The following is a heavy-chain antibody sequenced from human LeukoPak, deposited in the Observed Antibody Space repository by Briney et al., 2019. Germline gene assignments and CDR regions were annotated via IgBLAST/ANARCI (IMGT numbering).Heavy chain of an antibody. CDR3: ARDLRDSCGSYGNDY. D-gene: IGHD1-26*01. J-gene: IGHJ4*02. CDR2: MYSGGST. V-gene: IGHV3-53*01. Sequence: GGSLRLSCAASGFTVSTNYMSWVRQAPGKGLEWVSIMYSGGSTYYADSVKGRFTISRDNSKNTLYLQMNNLRAEDTAVYFCARDLRDSCGSYGNDYWGQGTLVTVSS. CDR1: GFTVSTNY.